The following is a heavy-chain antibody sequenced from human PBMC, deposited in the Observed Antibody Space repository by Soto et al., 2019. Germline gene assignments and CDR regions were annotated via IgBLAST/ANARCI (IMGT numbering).Heavy chain of an antibody. J-gene: IGHJ6*02. CDR3: AREGGELAPLRYGMDV. V-gene: IGHV3-33*01. Sequence: GGSLRLSCAASGFTFSSYGMHWVRQAPGKGLEWVAVIWYDGSNKYYADSVKGRFTISRDNSKNTLYLQMNSLRAEDTAVYYCAREGGELAPLRYGMDVWGQGTTVTGSS. D-gene: IGHD1-7*01. CDR1: GFTFSSYG. CDR2: IWYDGSNK.